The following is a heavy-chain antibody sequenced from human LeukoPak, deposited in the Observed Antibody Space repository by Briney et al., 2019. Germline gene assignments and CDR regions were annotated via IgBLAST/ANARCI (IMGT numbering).Heavy chain of an antibody. V-gene: IGHV3-72*01. CDR1: GVTLSDHH. CDR3: ARDGGEGDNSAFDI. J-gene: IGHJ3*02. Sequence: GGSLRLSCAASGVTLSDHHVDWVRQAPGKGLEWIGRTRDKARSYRTEYAASVDGRFSISRYDSKNAVYLQMNSLKQEDTAVYYCARDGGEGDNSAFDIWGQGTVVTASS. D-gene: IGHD3-16*01. CDR2: TRDKARSYRT.